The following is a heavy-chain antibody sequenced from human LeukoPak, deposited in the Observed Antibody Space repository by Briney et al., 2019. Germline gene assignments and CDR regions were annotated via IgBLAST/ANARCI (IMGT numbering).Heavy chain of an antibody. CDR2: IRSKANSYET. Sequence: GGALRLSCAASGFTFSSYGMHWVRQAAGKGLEWGGRIRSKANSYETAYAASVKGRFTISRDDSKNTAYLQMNSLKTEDTAVYYCTRHLLTMIGDFYMDVWGKGTTVTVSS. CDR1: GFTFSSYG. V-gene: IGHV3-73*01. CDR3: TRHLLTMIGDFYMDV. J-gene: IGHJ6*03. D-gene: IGHD3-22*01.